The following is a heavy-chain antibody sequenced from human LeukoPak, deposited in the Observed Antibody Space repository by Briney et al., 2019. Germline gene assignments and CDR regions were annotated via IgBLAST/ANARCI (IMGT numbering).Heavy chain of an antibody. V-gene: IGHV3-23*01. D-gene: IGHD6-13*01. J-gene: IGHJ4*02. CDR3: AKDLERYSSSWCFDY. CDR2: ISGSGGST. CDR1: GFTFSSYA. Sequence: PGGSLRLSCAASGFTFSSYAMSWVRQAPGKGLEWVSAISGSGGSTYYADSVKGRFTISRDNSKNTLYLQMNSLRAEDTAVYYCAKDLERYSSSWCFDYWGQGTLVTVSS.